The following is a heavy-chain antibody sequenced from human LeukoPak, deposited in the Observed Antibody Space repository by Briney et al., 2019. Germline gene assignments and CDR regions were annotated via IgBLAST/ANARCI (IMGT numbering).Heavy chain of an antibody. CDR2: MSPSGTT. J-gene: IGHJ4*02. D-gene: IGHD3-22*01. V-gene: IGHV4-61*01. Sequence: PSETLSLTCPVSGDSVSSSSYYLSWIRQPPGEGLGWITYMSPSGTTKYNPSLKSRVTTSVDTSRTQFSLRLSSVTAADTAVYYCARGQDDRSGTFDYWGQGTLSPSPQ. CDR1: GDSVSSSSYY. CDR3: ARGQDDRSGTFDY.